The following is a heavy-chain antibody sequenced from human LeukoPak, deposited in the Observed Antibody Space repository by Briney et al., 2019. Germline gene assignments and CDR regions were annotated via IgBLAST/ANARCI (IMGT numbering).Heavy chain of an antibody. CDR2: ISSSGSTI. CDR3: ASNVDTATRAY. V-gene: IGHV3-48*03. Sequence: PGGSLRLSCAASGFTFSSSEMNWVLQAPGKGLEWVSYISSSGSTIYYADSAKGRFTISRDNAKNSLYLQMNSLRAEDTAVYYCASNVDTATRAYWGQGTLVTVSS. J-gene: IGHJ4*02. D-gene: IGHD5-18*01. CDR1: GFTFSSSE.